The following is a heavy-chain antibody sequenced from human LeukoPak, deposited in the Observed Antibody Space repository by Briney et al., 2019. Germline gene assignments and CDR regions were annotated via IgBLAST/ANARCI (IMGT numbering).Heavy chain of an antibody. J-gene: IGHJ6*03. CDR1: GFTFSSYA. CDR3: AREYDFWSGYPWDRLTSYYYYYMDV. V-gene: IGHV3-64*01. CDR2: ISSNGGRT. Sequence: GGSLRLSCAASGFTFSSYAMHWVRQAPGKGLEYVSAISSNGGRTYYANSVKGSFTISRDNSKNTLFLQMGSLRAEDMVVYYCAREYDFWSGYPWDRLTSYYYYYMDVWGKGTTVTVSS. D-gene: IGHD3-3*01.